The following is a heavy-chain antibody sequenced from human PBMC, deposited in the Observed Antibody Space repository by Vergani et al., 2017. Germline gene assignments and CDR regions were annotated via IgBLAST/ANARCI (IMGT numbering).Heavy chain of an antibody. CDR2: INPNSGGT. V-gene: IGHV1-2*02. J-gene: IGHJ6*02. Sequence: QVQLVQSGAEVKKPGASVQVSCKASGYTFTGYYMHWVRQAPGQGLEWMGWINPNSGGTNYAQKFQGRVTRTRDTSISTSYMELGRLRSDDTAVYYCARKIRRILTGYYTGYYGMDVWGQGTTVTVSS. CDR1: GYTFTGYY. CDR3: ARKIRRILTGYYTGYYGMDV. D-gene: IGHD3-9*01.